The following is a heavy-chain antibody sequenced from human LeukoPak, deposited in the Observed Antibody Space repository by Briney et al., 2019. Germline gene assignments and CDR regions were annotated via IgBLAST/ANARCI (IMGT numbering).Heavy chain of an antibody. CDR1: GGTFSSYA. CDR3: ATGLPPDTAMVRAPGPMDV. V-gene: IGHV1-69*04. D-gene: IGHD5-18*01. CDR2: IIPILGIA. Sequence: GASVKVSCKASGGTFSSYAISWVRQAPGQGLEWMGRIIPILGIANYAQKFQGRVTITADKSTSTAYMELSSLRSEDTAVYYCATGLPPDTAMVRAPGPMDVWGQGTTVTVSS. J-gene: IGHJ6*02.